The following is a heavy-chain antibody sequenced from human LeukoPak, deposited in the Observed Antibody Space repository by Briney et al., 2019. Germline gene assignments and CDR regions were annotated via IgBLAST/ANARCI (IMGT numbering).Heavy chain of an antibody. CDR2: INHSGST. CDR1: GDSISSSNW. CDR3: ARGALVGAIKSDAFDI. V-gene: IGHV4-4*02. J-gene: IGHJ3*02. D-gene: IGHD1-26*01. Sequence: SETLSLTCAVSGDSISSSNWWSWVRQPPGKGLEWIGEINHSGSTNYNPSLKSRVTISVDTSKNQFSLKLSSVTAADTAVYYCARGALVGAIKSDAFDIWGQGTMVTVSS.